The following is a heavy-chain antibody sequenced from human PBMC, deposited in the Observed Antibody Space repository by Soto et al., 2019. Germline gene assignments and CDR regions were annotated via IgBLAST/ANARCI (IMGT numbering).Heavy chain of an antibody. J-gene: IGHJ4*02. Sequence: SETLSLTCAVSGGSISSGGYSWSWIRQPPGKGLEWIGYIYHSGSTYYNPSLKSRVTISVDRSKNQFSLKLSSVTAADTAVYYCARRVFGVVIYFDYWGQGALVTVSS. V-gene: IGHV4-30-2*01. CDR3: ARRVFGVVIYFDY. D-gene: IGHD3-3*01. CDR2: IYHSGST. CDR1: GGSISSGGYS.